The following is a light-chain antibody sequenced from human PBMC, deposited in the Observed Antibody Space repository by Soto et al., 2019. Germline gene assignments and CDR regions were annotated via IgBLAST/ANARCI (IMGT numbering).Light chain of an antibody. CDR2: GAS. V-gene: IGKV3-20*01. CDR1: QTVGVR. Sequence: EIVLTQSPATLSASPGERATLSCRASQTVGVRLAWYQHKPGQAPRLLIYGASSRATGIPDRFSGSGSGTDFTLTISRLEPEDFAVYYCQQYGSSPTWTFGQGTKVDIK. J-gene: IGKJ1*01. CDR3: QQYGSSPTWT.